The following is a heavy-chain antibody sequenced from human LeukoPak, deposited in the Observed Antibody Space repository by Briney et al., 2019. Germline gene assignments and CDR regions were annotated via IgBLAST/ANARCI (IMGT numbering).Heavy chain of an antibody. CDR2: IYYSGST. CDR1: GGSISSYY. Sequence: SETLSLTCTVSGGSISSYYWSWIRQPPGKGLEWIGYIYYSGSTNYNPSLKSRVTISVDTSENQFSLKLSSVTAADTAVYYCARGSGKTSWFEVRWGQGTLVTVSS. J-gene: IGHJ4*02. V-gene: IGHV4-59*01. CDR3: ARGSGKTSWFEVR. D-gene: IGHD3-10*01.